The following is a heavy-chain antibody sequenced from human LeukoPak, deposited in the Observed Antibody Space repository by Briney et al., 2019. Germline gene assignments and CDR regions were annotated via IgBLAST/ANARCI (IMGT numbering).Heavy chain of an antibody. D-gene: IGHD4-17*01. J-gene: IGHJ4*02. CDR2: IKEDGSER. CDR3: ARAPGGFHGDYSPIGY. CDR1: AFIFSGHW. Sequence: PGGSLRLSCEGSAFIFSGHWMNWVRQTPGKGLEWVASIKEDGSERQYVDSVKGRFSISRDNTKGSLFLQLNSLRAEDTAVYYCARAPGGFHGDYSPIGYWGQGTLVTVSS. V-gene: IGHV3-7*03.